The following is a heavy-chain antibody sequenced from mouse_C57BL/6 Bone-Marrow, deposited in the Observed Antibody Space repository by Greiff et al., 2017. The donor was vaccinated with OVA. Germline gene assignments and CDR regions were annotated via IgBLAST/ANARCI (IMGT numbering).Heavy chain of an antibody. V-gene: IGHV5-4*01. Sequence: EVKLMESGGGLVKPGGSLKLSCAASGFTFSSYAMSWVRQTPEKRLEWVATISDGGSYTYYPDNVKGRFTISRDNAKNNLYLQMSQLKSEDTAMYYCAREERFAYWGQGTLVTVSA. CDR3: AREERFAY. CDR2: ISDGGSYT. CDR1: GFTFSSYA. J-gene: IGHJ3*01.